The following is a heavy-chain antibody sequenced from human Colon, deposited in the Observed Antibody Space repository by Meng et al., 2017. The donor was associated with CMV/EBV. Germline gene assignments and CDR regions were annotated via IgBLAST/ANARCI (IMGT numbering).Heavy chain of an antibody. V-gene: IGHV3-30*02. Sequence: GGSLRLSCAASGFTLSSYGMHWVRQAPGKGLEWVAFIRNDGSKKFSADSVKGRFTTSRDNSKNTLYLHMNSLRREDTATYVCATGLIIPGTNYVGFYYGLDVWGQGTMVTVSS. CDR2: IRNDGSKK. CDR3: ATGLIIPGTNYVGFYYGLDV. J-gene: IGHJ6*02. CDR1: GFTLSSYG. D-gene: IGHD3-16*01.